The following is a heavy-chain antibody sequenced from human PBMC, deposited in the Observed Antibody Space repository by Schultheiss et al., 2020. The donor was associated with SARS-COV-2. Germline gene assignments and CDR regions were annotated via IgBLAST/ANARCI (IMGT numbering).Heavy chain of an antibody. V-gene: IGHV3-30*18. CDR2: ISYDGSNK. Sequence: SCAASGFTFNTYAMTWVRQAPGKGLEWVAVISYDGSNKYYADSVKGRFTISRDNSKNTLYLQMNSLRAEDTAVYYCAKMMNRMVYAALNFDYWGQGTLVTVSS. CDR3: AKMMNRMVYAALNFDY. D-gene: IGHD2-8*01. J-gene: IGHJ4*02. CDR1: GFTFNTYA.